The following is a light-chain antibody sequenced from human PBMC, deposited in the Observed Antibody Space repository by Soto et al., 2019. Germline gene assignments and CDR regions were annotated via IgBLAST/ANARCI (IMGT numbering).Light chain of an antibody. J-gene: IGKJ1*01. V-gene: IGKV1-27*01. CDR3: QKYNSAPWT. CDR1: QGISKY. CDR2: AAS. Sequence: DIQMTQSPSSLSASVGDRVTITCRASQGISKYLAWYQQKPGNAPKLLIYAASTLQSGVPSRFSGSGSGTDFTLTISSLQPEDDATYYCQKYNSAPWTFGQGTKVEIK.